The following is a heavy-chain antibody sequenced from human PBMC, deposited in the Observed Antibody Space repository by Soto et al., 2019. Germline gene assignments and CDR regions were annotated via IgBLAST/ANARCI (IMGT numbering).Heavy chain of an antibody. J-gene: IGHJ2*01. V-gene: IGHV4-59*01. CDR3: ARGTSYYYDPGRYFDL. CDR2: IYYSGST. CDR1: GGSISSYY. Sequence: QVQLQESGPGLVKPSETLSLTCTVSGGSISSYYWSWIRQPPGKGLEWIGYIYYSGSTNYNPSLKSRVTISVDTSKNQFSLKLSSVTAADTAVYYCARGTSYYYDPGRYFDLWGRGTLVTVSS. D-gene: IGHD3-22*01.